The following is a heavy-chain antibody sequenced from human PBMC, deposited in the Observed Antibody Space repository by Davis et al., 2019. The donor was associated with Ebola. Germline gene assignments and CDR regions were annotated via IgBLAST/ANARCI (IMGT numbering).Heavy chain of an antibody. CDR3: TGGSGSYRDY. CDR2: ISSSGSTI. Sequence: GESLKISCAASGFTFSSYGMHWVRQAPGKGLEWVSYISSSGSTIYYADSVKGRFTISRDNAKNSLYLQMNSLKTEDTAVYYCTGGSGSYRDYWGQGTLVTVSS. V-gene: IGHV3-48*04. J-gene: IGHJ4*02. D-gene: IGHD1-26*01. CDR1: GFTFSSYG.